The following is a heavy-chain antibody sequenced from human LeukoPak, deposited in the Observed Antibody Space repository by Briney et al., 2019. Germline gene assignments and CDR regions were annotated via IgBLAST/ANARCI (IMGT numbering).Heavy chain of an antibody. CDR2: ISSSSSYI. V-gene: IGHV3-21*01. CDR3: ARDHSMIVVVDAFDI. CDR1: GFTVSSNY. D-gene: IGHD3-22*01. J-gene: IGHJ3*02. Sequence: GSLRLSCAASGFTVSSNYMSWVRQAPGKGLECVSSISSSSSYIYYADSVKGRFTISRDNAKNSLYLQMNSLRAEDTAVYYCARDHSMIVVVDAFDIWGQGTMVTVSS.